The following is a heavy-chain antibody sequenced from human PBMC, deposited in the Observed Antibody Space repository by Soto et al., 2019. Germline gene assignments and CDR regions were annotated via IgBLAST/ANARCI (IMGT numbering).Heavy chain of an antibody. V-gene: IGHV1-3*01. CDR2: INAGNGNT. D-gene: IGHD5-18*01. CDR1: GYTYTSYA. Sequence: ASVKLSCTASGYTYTSYAMHWVRQAPGQRLEWMGWINAGNGNTKYSQKFQGRVTITRDTSASTAYMELSSLRSEDTAVYYCARDPGYSYGYNWGQGTLVTVSS. CDR3: ARDPGYSYGYN. J-gene: IGHJ4*02.